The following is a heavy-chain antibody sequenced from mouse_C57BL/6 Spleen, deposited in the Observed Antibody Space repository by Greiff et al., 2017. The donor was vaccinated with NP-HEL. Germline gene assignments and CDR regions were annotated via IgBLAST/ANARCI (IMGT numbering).Heavy chain of an antibody. Sequence: EVHLVESGGGLVQPGGSLSLSCAASGFTFTDYYMSWVRQPPGKALEWLGFIRNKANGYTTEYSASVKGRFTISRDNSQSILYLQMNALRAEDSATYYCASSYYGSSHNWFAYWGQGTLVTVSA. CDR3: ASSYYGSSHNWFAY. CDR1: GFTFTDYY. V-gene: IGHV7-3*01. CDR2: IRNKANGYTT. D-gene: IGHD1-1*01. J-gene: IGHJ3*01.